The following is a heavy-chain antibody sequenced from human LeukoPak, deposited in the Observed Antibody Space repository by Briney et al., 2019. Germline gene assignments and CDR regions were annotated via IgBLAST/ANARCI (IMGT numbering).Heavy chain of an antibody. J-gene: IGHJ1*01. V-gene: IGHV3-23*01. CDR3: AKDRYSSGWSIEYFQH. D-gene: IGHD6-19*01. CDR2: INANGINT. Sequence: PGGSLRLSCAASGFAFNFYAMSWVRQAPGKGLQWVSTINANGINTYYADSVRGRFTISRDNSKDTLYLQLNSLRAEDTAVYYCAKDRYSSGWSIEYFQHWGQGTLVTVSS. CDR1: GFAFNFYA.